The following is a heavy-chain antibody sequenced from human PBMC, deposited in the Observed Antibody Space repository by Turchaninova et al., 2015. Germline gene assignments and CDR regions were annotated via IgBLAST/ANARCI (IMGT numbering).Heavy chain of an antibody. D-gene: IGHD6-19*01. CDR3: AKAQAGYSSGWYYFDF. CDR2: SSGSSGST. J-gene: IGHJ4*02. Sequence: EVQLVESGGGWVQPGGSLRLSCAASGCTFSSYALTWVRQSPGKGLECASASSGSSGSTYPADSVKVRFTISRDNSKNTLYLQMNSLRAEDTAVYDCAKAQAGYSSGWYYFDFWGQGILVTVSS. V-gene: IGHV3-23*04. CDR1: GCTFSSYA.